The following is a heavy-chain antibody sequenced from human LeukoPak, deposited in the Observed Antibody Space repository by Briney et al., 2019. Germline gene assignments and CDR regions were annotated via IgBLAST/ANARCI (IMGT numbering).Heavy chain of an antibody. CDR3: ATSPYYAHYYYYYYMDV. Sequence: PGGSLRLSCAASGFTFSSYAMSWVRQAPGKGLEWVSAISGSGGSTYYADSVKGRFTISRDNSKNTLYLQMNSLRAEDTAVYYCATSPYYAHYYYYYYMDVWGKGTTVTVSS. D-gene: IGHD1-26*01. V-gene: IGHV3-23*01. CDR1: GFTFSSYA. J-gene: IGHJ6*03. CDR2: ISGSGGST.